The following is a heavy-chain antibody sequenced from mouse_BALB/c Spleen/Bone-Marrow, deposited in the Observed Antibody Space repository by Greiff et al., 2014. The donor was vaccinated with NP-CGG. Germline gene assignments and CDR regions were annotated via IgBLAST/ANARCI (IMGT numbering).Heavy chain of an antibody. D-gene: IGHD2-4*01. CDR1: GYTFTSYW. CDR2: IFPGTGTT. J-gene: IGHJ2*01. CDR3: ARKGISTVIATAYYFDY. Sequence: QVQLKESGAELVKPGASVKLSCKTSGYTFTSYWIQWVKQRPGQGLGWIGEIFPGTGTTYYNEKFKDKATLTIDTSSSTAYMQLSSLTSKDSAVYFCARKGISTVIATAYYFDYWGQGSTLTVSS. V-gene: IGHV1S132*01.